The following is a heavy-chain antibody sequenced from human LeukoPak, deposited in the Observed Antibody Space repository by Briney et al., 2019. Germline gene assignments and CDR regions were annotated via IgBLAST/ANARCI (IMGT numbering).Heavy chain of an antibody. CDR2: INPNSGGT. Sequence: GASVKVSCKASGYTFTGYYMHWVRQAPGQGLEWMGWINPNSGGTNYAQKFQGRVTMTRSTSINTAYMELSSLRSEDTAVYYCAGGGASRFFDYWQQGTVAVSS. CDR1: GYTFTGYY. CDR3: AGGGASRFFDY. D-gene: IGHD3-16*01. J-gene: IGHJ4*02. V-gene: IGHV1-2*02.